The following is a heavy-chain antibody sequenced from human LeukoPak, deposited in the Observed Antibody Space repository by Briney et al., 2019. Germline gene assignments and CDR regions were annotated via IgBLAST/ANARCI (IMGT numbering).Heavy chain of an antibody. CDR3: ARGYDFWSGFTWRWFDP. CDR1: GFTFSSYA. CDR2: ISSSSSYI. Sequence: GGSLRLSCAASGFTFSSYAMSWVRQAPGKGLEWVSSISSSSSYIYYADSVKGRFTISRGNAKNSLYLQMNSLRAEDTAVYYCARGYDFWSGFTWRWFDPWGQGTLVTVSS. D-gene: IGHD3-3*01. V-gene: IGHV3-21*01. J-gene: IGHJ5*02.